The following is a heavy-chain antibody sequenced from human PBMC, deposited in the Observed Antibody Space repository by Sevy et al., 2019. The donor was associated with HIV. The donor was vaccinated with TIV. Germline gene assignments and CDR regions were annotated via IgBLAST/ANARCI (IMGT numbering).Heavy chain of an antibody. D-gene: IGHD3-3*01. CDR2: ISGGGTK. V-gene: IGHV3-23*01. CDR3: AKEEYYDFRGAFDI. CDR1: GFTFDTYW. Sequence: GGSLRLSCAASGFTFDTYWMQWVRQAPGQGLEWVSGISGGGTKYYTDSVKGRFTVSRDNSKNTVYLQMTSLRAEDAAVYYCAKEEYYDFRGAFDIWGQGTVVTVSS. J-gene: IGHJ3*02.